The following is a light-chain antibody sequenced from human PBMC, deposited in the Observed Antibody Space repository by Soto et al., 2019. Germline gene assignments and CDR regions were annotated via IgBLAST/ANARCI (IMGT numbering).Light chain of an antibody. J-gene: IGKJ2*01. CDR1: QSLSSSS. V-gene: IGKV3-20*01. Sequence: EIVLTQSPGTLSLSPGERATLSCRASQSLSSSSLAWYQQKPGQAPRLLIHAASSRPTGIPDRFSASGSGPDFTLPISRLEPEHFAIYYCQHYGSSGLYPFGQGTKLEIK. CDR2: AAS. CDR3: QHYGSSGLYP.